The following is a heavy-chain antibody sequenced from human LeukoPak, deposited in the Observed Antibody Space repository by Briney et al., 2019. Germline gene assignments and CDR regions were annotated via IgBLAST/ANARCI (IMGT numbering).Heavy chain of an antibody. V-gene: IGHV3-30*04. CDR2: ISYDGSNK. D-gene: IGHD4-17*01. CDR3: ASSKGPPEVTTGRQSDDY. Sequence: GRSLRLSCAASGFTFSSYAMHWVRQAPGKGLEWVAVISYDGSNKYYADSVKGRFTISRDNSKNTLYLQMNSLRAEDTAVYYCASSKGPPEVTTGRQSDDYWGQGTLVTVSS. CDR1: GFTFSSYA. J-gene: IGHJ4*02.